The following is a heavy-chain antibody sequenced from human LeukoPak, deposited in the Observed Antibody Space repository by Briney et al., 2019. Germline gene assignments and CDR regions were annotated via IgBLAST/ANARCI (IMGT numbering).Heavy chain of an antibody. D-gene: IGHD3-10*01. CDR2: IKEDGSEK. V-gene: IGHV3-7*01. CDR3: ARFARSPDC. J-gene: IGHJ4*02. Sequence: GGSLRLSRAASGFTFSSYWMTWVRQAPGKGLEWVANIKEDGSEKNYVDSVKGRFTISRDNAKNSLYLQMNSLRAEDTAVYYCARFARSPDCWGQGTLVTVSS. CDR1: GFTFSSYW.